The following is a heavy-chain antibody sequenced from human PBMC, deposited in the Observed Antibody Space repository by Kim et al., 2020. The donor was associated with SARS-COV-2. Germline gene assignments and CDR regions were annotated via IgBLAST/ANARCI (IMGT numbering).Heavy chain of an antibody. Sequence: TANYAQKFQGRVTITADESTSTAYMELSSLRSEDTAVYYCARGSGSSFDYWGQGTLVTVSS. V-gene: IGHV1-69*01. D-gene: IGHD3-10*01. CDR3: ARGSGSSFDY. J-gene: IGHJ4*02. CDR2: TA.